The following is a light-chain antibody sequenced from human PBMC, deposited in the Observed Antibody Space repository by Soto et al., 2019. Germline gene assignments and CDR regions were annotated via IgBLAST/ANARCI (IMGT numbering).Light chain of an antibody. Sequence: QSVLTQPCPLSASPGQSVTISCTGTSTDVGGYNYVSWYQQHPGKVPKLMLYDVSKRPSGVPDRFSGSKSGNTASLTISGLQAEDEADYYCCSYAGRDTLYVFGSGTKVTVL. V-gene: IGLV2-11*01. CDR3: CSYAGRDTLYV. CDR1: STDVGGYNY. J-gene: IGLJ1*01. CDR2: DVS.